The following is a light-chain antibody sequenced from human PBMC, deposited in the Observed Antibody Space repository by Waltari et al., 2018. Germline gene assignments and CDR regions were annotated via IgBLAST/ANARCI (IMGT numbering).Light chain of an antibody. Sequence: EIHMTQSPSSVSASVGDRVSMSCRASQDISTSLAWYQQKSGKAPSLLIYHSSTLQSGVPSRFSGAGTGTDFTLTINNLHPEDFVTYFCQQGDTSPPTFGPGTKVELK. J-gene: IGKJ1*01. CDR2: HSS. V-gene: IGKV1-12*01. CDR1: QDISTS. CDR3: QQGDTSPPT.